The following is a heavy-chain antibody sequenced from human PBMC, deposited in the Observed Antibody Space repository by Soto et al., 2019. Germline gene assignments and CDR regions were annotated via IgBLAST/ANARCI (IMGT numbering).Heavy chain of an antibody. D-gene: IGHD3-10*01. CDR3: AREKNSGYYSTVEY. CDR2: VTHDGTER. V-gene: IGHV3-30*03. CDR1: GFTLSGHG. Sequence: QVQLVASGGGVVQPGRSLSLSCAASGFTLSGHGLHWVHQAPGKGLEWVAVVTHDGTERHYPDSVKGRFTITRDISKNTFYLQMNSLRVEDTVMYYCAREKNSGYYSTVEYWGQGSLVTVTS. J-gene: IGHJ4*02.